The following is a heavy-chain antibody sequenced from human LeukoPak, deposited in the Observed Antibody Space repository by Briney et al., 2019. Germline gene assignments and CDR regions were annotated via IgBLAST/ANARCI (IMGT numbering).Heavy chain of an antibody. CDR3: AKDIAQGYTFGSIEQDY. J-gene: IGHJ4*02. CDR1: GLTFSRYA. V-gene: IGHV3-23*01. D-gene: IGHD5-18*01. CDR2: ISESGSGT. Sequence: PGGSLRLSCAVSGLTFSRYAMSWVRQAPGKVLEWVSAISESGSGTYYADSVKGRFTISRDNSKDTLSLQMNSLRAEDTAVYYCAKDIAQGYTFGSIEQDYWGQGTLVTVSS.